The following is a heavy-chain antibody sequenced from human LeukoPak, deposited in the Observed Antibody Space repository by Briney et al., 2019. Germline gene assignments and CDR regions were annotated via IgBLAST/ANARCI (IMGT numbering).Heavy chain of an antibody. J-gene: IGHJ5*02. Sequence: RRSLRLSCAASGFTFSSFGMHWVRQAPGKGLEWVAVIWSDGSKKYYADSVQGRFTISRDNSKNTLYLQMSSLRAEDTAVYYCARDRVSASLNCFDPWGQGTLVTVSS. V-gene: IGHV3-33*01. CDR1: GFTFSSFG. CDR3: ARDRVSASLNCFDP. D-gene: IGHD2-2*01. CDR2: IWSDGSKK.